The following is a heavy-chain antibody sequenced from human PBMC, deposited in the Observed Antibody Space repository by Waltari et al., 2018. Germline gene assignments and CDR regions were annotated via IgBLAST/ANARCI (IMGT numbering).Heavy chain of an antibody. J-gene: IGHJ6*03. CDR1: GSTRSEVA. CDR2: FDPERGET. Sequence: QVQLIQSGAEVRKPGASGKVSCKVSGSTRSEVAIQWVRKGPGKGLEWLGGFDPERGETLYAQTFQGKVTLTEDTSINTAYMEVSSLRSDDTAVYFCAAGPGPAGFYFYYYLHVWGKGTTVTVAS. D-gene: IGHD6-13*01. V-gene: IGHV1-24*01. CDR3: AAGPGPAGFYFYYYLHV.